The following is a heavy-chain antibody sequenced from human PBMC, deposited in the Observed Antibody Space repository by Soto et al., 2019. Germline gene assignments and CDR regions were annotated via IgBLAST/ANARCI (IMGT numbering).Heavy chain of an antibody. Sequence: QVQLVQSEAEVKKPGSSVKVSCKASGGTFSRDAISWVRQAPGQGLEWMGGIIPMFGTAKYVQKFQGRLTITADESMTTAYMELRSLRSDDTAVYYCARGVVVVAASQLGWFDPWGQGTLVTVSS. CDR2: IIPMFGTA. V-gene: IGHV1-69*01. D-gene: IGHD2-15*01. J-gene: IGHJ5*02. CDR3: ARGVVVVAASQLGWFDP. CDR1: GGTFSRDA.